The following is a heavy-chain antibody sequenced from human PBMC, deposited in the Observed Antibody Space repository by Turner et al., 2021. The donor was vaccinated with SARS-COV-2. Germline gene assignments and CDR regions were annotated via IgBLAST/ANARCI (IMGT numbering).Heavy chain of an antibody. CDR1: GFDFSTTW. CDR2: IKSKIDGGTV. CDR3: ATANKFYDYMDV. V-gene: IGHV3-15*01. J-gene: IGHJ6*03. Sequence: EVQLVVSGGGLVEPGGSLRGSCAASGFDFSTTWMTGVRQAPGKGLEWVGRIKSKIDGGTVDYAAPVKGRFTISRDDSEDTLYMQMNSLKTEDTAVYYCATANKFYDYMDVWGEGATVTVSS.